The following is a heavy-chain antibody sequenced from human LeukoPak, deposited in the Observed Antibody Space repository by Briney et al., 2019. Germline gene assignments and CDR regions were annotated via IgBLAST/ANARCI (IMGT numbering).Heavy chain of an antibody. CDR1: GFTFSSYA. V-gene: IGHV3-23*01. J-gene: IGHJ4*02. D-gene: IGHD3-10*01. CDR3: AKDRVLITIIRGGNFDY. Sequence: SGGSLRLSCAAPGFTFSSYAMSWVRQAPGKGLEWVSAISGSGGSTYYADSVKGRFTISRDNSKNTLYLQMNSLRAEDTAVYYCAKDRVLITIIRGGNFDYWGQGTLVTVSS. CDR2: ISGSGGST.